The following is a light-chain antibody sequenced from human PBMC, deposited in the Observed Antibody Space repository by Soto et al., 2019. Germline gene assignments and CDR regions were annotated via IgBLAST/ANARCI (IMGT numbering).Light chain of an antibody. Sequence: VVMTQSPATLSASPWERATLSCWASETVATNLAWHQQKPGQAPRLLISGASTRAAGISDRFRGSGSGTEFTLTISSLRSEGSGIYYCQQYFEWPPMTFGQGTRLEIK. V-gene: IGKV3-15*01. CDR2: GAS. CDR3: QQYFEWPPMT. CDR1: ETVATN. J-gene: IGKJ5*01.